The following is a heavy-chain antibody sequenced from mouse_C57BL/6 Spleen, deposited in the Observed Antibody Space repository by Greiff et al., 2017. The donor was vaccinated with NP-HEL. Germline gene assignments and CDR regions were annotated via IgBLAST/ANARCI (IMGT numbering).Heavy chain of an antibody. CDR2: ISSGGSYT. CDR1: GFTFSSYG. V-gene: IGHV5-6*01. Sequence: EVQVVESGGDLVKPGGSLKLSCAASGFTFSSYGMSWVRQTPDKRLEWVATISSGGSYTYYPDSVKGRFTISRDNAKNTLYLQMSSLKSEDTAMYYCARPGTGGGYYVDYWGQGTTLTVSS. D-gene: IGHD4-1*01. CDR3: ARPGTGGGYYVDY. J-gene: IGHJ2*01.